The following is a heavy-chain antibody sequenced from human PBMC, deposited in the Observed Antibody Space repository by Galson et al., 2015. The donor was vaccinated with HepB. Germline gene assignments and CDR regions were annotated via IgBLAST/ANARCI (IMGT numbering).Heavy chain of an antibody. Sequence: SLRLSCADSGFTFSSYVMMWVRQAPGKGLEWVSGVSGRGDNTYYTDSVKGRFTISRDNSKNTLYLQMNSLRAEDTAVYYCAKDLPRVTIFGAGDCWGQGSLVTVSS. J-gene: IGHJ4*02. V-gene: IGHV3-23*01. CDR1: GFTFSSYV. CDR3: AKDLPRVTIFGAGDC. CDR2: VSGRGDNT. D-gene: IGHD3-3*01.